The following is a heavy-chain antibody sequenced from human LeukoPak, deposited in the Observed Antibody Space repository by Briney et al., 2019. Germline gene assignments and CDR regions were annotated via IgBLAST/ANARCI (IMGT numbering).Heavy chain of an antibody. CDR2: TSRTGATI. V-gene: IGHV3-48*03. D-gene: IGHD1-26*01. CDR3: ARAGAGYYYYYYMDV. CDR1: GFSFSDFE. J-gene: IGHJ6*03. Sequence: GGSLRLSCEASGFSFSDFEMDWVRQTPGRGLEWLAYTSRTGATIYYADSLKGRFTISRDNAKNSLYLQMNSLRAEDTAVYYCARAGAGYYYYYYMDVWGKGTTVTVSS.